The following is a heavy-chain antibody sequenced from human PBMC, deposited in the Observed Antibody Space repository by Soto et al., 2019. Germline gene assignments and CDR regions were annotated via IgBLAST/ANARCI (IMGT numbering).Heavy chain of an antibody. CDR3: ARASDGYRSGWYVGYFGY. J-gene: IGHJ4*02. CDR1: GYTFTSYG. CDR2: IRAYTGYT. Sequence: ASVKVSCKASGYTFTSYGVSWVRQAPGQGLEWMGWIRAYTGYTNYAQKFQGRVTITTDTSTSTAYMELRSLISDDTAVYYCARASDGYRSGWYVGYFGYWGQGTLVIVSS. V-gene: IGHV1-18*04. D-gene: IGHD6-19*01.